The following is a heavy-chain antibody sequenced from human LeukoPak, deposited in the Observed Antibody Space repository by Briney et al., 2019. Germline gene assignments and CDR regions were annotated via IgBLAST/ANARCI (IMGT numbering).Heavy chain of an antibody. J-gene: IGHJ3*02. V-gene: IGHV1-69*06. D-gene: IGHD3-9*01. CDR2: IIPIFGTA. CDR1: GGAFSSYA. Sequence: ASVKVSCTASGGAFSSYAICWGRQAPGQGLKWLGGIIPIFGTANYAQKFPGRVTITADKSTSTAYMELSSLRSEDTAVYYCAITYYDILTGYYVYDAFDIWGQGTMVTVSS. CDR3: AITYYDILTGYYVYDAFDI.